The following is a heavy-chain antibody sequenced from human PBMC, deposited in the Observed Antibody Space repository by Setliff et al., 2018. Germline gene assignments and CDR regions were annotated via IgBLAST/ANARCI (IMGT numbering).Heavy chain of an antibody. CDR3: ARATSGWYSAYYYYMDV. Sequence: SETLSLTCTVSGDSISSRTYYWSWIRQPAGKGLEWIGHIYTSWSTIYNPSLKSRLTISLDTSKNQFSLNLSSVTAADTAVYYCARATSGWYSAYYYYMDVWGKGTTVTVSS. J-gene: IGHJ6*03. V-gene: IGHV4-61*09. CDR1: GDSISSRTYY. D-gene: IGHD6-19*01. CDR2: IYTSWST.